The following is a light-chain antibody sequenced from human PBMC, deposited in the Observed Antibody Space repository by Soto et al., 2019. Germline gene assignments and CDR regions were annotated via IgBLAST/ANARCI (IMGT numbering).Light chain of an antibody. J-gene: IGKJ2*01. CDR3: QQSYRSPYT. V-gene: IGKV1-39*01. Sequence: IQMTQSPSSLSASVGDSVTVTCRASQSINIYLNWYQQKPGKARSLLIYGASSLQCGVPSRFTGGGSRTDFTLTISSLQPEDFATYYCQQSYRSPYTFGQGTKLEIK. CDR2: GAS. CDR1: QSINIY.